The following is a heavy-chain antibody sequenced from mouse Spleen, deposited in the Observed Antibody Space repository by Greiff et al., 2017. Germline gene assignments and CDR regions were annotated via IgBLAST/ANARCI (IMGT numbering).Heavy chain of an antibody. Sequence: QVQLQQSGAELVRPGASVTLSCKASGYTFTDYEMHWVKQTPVHGLEWIGAIDPETGGTAYNQKFKGKAILTADKSSSTAYMELRSLTSEDSAVYYCTREGTTADWGQGTLVTVSA. V-gene: IGHV1-15*01. J-gene: IGHJ3*01. CDR3: TREGTTAD. CDR2: IDPETGGT. CDR1: GYTFTDYE. D-gene: IGHD1-2*01.